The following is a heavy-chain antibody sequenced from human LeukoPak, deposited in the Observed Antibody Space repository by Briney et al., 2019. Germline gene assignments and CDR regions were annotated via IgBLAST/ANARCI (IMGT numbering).Heavy chain of an antibody. D-gene: IGHD3-3*01. CDR1: GYTFTSYD. CDR2: MNPNSGNT. V-gene: IGHV1-8*01. Sequence: GASVKVSCKASGYTFTSYDINWVRQATGQGLEWMGWMNPNSGNTGYAQKFQGRVTMTRNTSISTAYMELSSLRSEDTAVYYCARWGSYYDFWSDRSYYGMDVWGQGTTVTVSS. CDR3: ARWGSYYDFWSDRSYYGMDV. J-gene: IGHJ6*02.